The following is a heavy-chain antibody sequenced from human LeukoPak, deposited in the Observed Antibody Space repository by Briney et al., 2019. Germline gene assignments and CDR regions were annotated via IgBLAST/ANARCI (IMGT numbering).Heavy chain of an antibody. V-gene: IGHV5-51*01. CDR2: IYLGDSDT. CDR1: GYTFITYW. D-gene: IGHD3-10*01. CDR3: ARLLWSPHGLSAYDI. Sequence: GESLKISCKGSGYTFITYWIAWVRQMPGKGLGWMGIIYLGDSDTRYSPSFQGQVTISVDKSISTAYLQWSSVKASDTAIYYCARLLWSPHGLSAYDIWGLGTRVTVSS. J-gene: IGHJ3*02.